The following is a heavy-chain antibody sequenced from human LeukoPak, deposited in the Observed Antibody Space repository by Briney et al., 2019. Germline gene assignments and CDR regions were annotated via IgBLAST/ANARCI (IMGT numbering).Heavy chain of an antibody. CDR3: ARGGIAAAGTGDY. D-gene: IGHD6-13*01. Sequence: PGGSLRLSCAASGFTFSSYGMHWVRQAPGKGLEWVAVIWYDGSNKYYADSVKGRFTISRDNSKNTLYLQMNSLRAEDTAVYYCARGGIAAAGTGDYRGQGTLVTVSS. J-gene: IGHJ4*02. V-gene: IGHV3-33*01. CDR2: IWYDGSNK. CDR1: GFTFSSYG.